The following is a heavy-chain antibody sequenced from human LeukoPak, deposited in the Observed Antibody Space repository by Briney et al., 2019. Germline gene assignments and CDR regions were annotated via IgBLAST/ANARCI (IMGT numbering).Heavy chain of an antibody. V-gene: IGHV4-4*07. D-gene: IGHD3-22*01. CDR2: FYTSGST. Sequence: KPSETLSLTCTVSGGPISRYYWRWLRQPAGKGLEGLGRFYTSGSTKYNPSLKRRVTISVDTSKNQFSLKLSSVTAADTAVYYCARDLLDSSLVYYYGMDVWGQGTTVTVSS. J-gene: IGHJ6*02. CDR1: GGPISRYY. CDR3: ARDLLDSSLVYYYGMDV.